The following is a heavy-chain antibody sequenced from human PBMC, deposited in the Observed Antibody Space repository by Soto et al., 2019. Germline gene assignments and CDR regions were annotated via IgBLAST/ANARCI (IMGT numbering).Heavy chain of an antibody. Sequence: ASVKVSCKASGYTFTGYYMHWVRQAPGQGLEWMGWINPNSGGTNYAQKFQGRVTMTRDTSISTAYMELSRLRSDDTAVYYCARDEWLGLQKDSSGWYYFDYWGQGTLVTVSS. V-gene: IGHV1-2*02. D-gene: IGHD6-19*01. J-gene: IGHJ4*02. CDR2: INPNSGGT. CDR1: GYTFTGYY. CDR3: ARDEWLGLQKDSSGWYYFDY.